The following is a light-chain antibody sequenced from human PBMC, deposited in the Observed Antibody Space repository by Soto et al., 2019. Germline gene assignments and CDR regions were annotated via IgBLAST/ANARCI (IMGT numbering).Light chain of an antibody. J-gene: IGKJ4*01. CDR3: QQYGNSPPLT. Sequence: TQSPGTLSLSPGERATISCRASQTVCRGCLAWYQQKSGQAPRLLIFGVSNRPTGIPDRFSGSGSGTDFTLTISRLEPEDFAVYFCQQYGNSPPLTFGEGTRVDI. CDR1: QTVCRGC. V-gene: IGKV3-20*01. CDR2: GVS.